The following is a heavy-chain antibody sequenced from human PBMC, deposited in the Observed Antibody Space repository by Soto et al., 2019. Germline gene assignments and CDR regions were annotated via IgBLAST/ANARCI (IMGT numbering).Heavy chain of an antibody. J-gene: IGHJ5*02. V-gene: IGHV1-69*12. Sequence: QVQLVQSGAEVKKPGSSVKVSCKASGGTFSKHGISWVRQAPGQGLEWMGGIIPIFGTTNYAQKFQGRVTITADESTSTAYMELSSLRSDDTAVYYCAREDCISVSCFSWFDPWGQGTLVTVSS. CDR3: AREDCISVSCFSWFDP. CDR1: GGTFSKHG. CDR2: IIPIFGTT. D-gene: IGHD2-2*01.